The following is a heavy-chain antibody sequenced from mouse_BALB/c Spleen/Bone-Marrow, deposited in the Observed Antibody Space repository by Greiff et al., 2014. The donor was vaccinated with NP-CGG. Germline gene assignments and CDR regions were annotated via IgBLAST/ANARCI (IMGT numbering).Heavy chain of an antibody. V-gene: IGHV14-3*02. CDR3: ALYYDYDVGY. Sequence: VHVKQSGAELVKPGASVKLSCTASGFNIKDTYMHWVKQRPEQGLEWIGGIDPANGNTKYDPKFQGKATITADTSSNTAYLQLSSLTSEDTAVYYCALYYDYDVGYWGQGTTLTVSS. D-gene: IGHD2-4*01. CDR2: IDPANGNT. J-gene: IGHJ2*01. CDR1: GFNIKDTY.